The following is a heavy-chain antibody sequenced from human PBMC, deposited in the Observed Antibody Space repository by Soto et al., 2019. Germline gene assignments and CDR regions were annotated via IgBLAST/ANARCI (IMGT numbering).Heavy chain of an antibody. CDR3: ARGLEYCSGSICYSFNFDY. CDR2: IYYSGST. J-gene: IGHJ4*02. CDR1: GGSISSSSYY. Sequence: SETLSLTCTVSGGSISSSSYYWGWIRQPPGKGLEWIGSIYYSGSTYYNPSLKSRVTISVDTSKNQFSLKLNSVTAADTAVYYCARGLEYCSGSICYSFNFDYWGQGTLVTVSS. V-gene: IGHV4-39*01. D-gene: IGHD2-15*01.